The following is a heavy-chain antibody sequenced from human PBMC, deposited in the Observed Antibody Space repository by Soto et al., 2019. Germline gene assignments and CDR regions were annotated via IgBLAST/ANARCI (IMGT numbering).Heavy chain of an antibody. J-gene: IGHJ4*02. CDR1: GFTFSSYS. V-gene: IGHV3-21*01. CDR3: ARVGGEPSIVGASIDY. D-gene: IGHD1-26*01. Sequence: EVQLVESGGGLVKPGGSLRLSCAASGFTFSSYSMNWVRQAPGKGLEWVSSISSSSSYIYYADSVKGRFTISRDNAKNSMYLQMNSLRAEDTAVYYCARVGGEPSIVGASIDYWGQGTLVTVSS. CDR2: ISSSSSYI.